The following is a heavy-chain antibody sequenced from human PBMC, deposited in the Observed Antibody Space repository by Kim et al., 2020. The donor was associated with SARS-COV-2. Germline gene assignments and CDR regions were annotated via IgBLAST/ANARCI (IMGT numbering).Heavy chain of an antibody. CDR3: VRGYIGGPFDL. CDR1: GFTFDDYG. J-gene: IGHJ4*02. CDR2: INRNSDST. V-gene: IGHV3-20*04. Sequence: GGSLRLSCAASGFTFDDYGMSWVRQVPGKGLEWVSGINRNSDSTAYADSVKGRFIISRDNAKKSLYLQMNSLRAEVTAFYYCVRGYIGGPFDLWGQGT. D-gene: IGHD3-10*01.